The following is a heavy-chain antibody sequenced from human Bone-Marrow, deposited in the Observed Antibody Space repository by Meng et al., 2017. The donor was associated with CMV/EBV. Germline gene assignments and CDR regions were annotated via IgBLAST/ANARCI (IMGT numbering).Heavy chain of an antibody. Sequence: GGSLRLSCAASGFTFSDYYMSWIRQAPGKGLEWVSYISSSGSTIYYADSVKGRFTISRDNAKNSLYLQMNSLRAEDTAVYYCARSAGGRYCSGGSCPTYYYYGMDVWGQGTTVTGSS. V-gene: IGHV3-11*04. CDR2: ISSSGSTI. CDR3: ARSAGGRYCSGGSCPTYYYYGMDV. J-gene: IGHJ6*01. D-gene: IGHD2-15*01. CDR1: GFTFSDYY.